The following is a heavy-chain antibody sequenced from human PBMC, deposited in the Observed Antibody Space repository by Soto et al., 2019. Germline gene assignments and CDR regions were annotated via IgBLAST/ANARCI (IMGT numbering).Heavy chain of an antibody. J-gene: IGHJ4*02. CDR1: GFTFSSYS. D-gene: IGHD5-18*01. Sequence: GGSLRLSCAASGFTFSSYSMNWVRQAPGKGLEWVSYISSSSSTIYYADSVKGRFTNSRDTSKNMLSLQMNSLRADDTAVYYCARGLDTAKSGYWGQGTLVTVSS. V-gene: IGHV3-48*01. CDR2: ISSSSSTI. CDR3: ARGLDTAKSGY.